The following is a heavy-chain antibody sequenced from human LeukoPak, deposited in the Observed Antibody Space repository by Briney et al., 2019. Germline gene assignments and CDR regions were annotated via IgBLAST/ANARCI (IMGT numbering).Heavy chain of an antibody. CDR2: INADNGNT. Sequence: GASVKVSRKASGYTFTTYAMHWVRQAPGQRLEWMGWINADNGNTKYSQKFQGRVTITRDTSASTAYMELSSLRSEDTAVYYCARTPGDENGMDVWGQGTTVTVSS. D-gene: IGHD3-10*01. J-gene: IGHJ6*02. V-gene: IGHV1-3*01. CDR1: GYTFTTYA. CDR3: ARTPGDENGMDV.